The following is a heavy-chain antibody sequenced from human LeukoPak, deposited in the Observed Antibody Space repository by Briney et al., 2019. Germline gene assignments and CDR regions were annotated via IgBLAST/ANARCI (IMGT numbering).Heavy chain of an antibody. CDR2: VTGSGDST. V-gene: IGHV3-23*01. J-gene: IGHJ4*02. Sequence: GGSLRLSCAASGFTFSSNGMSWVRQAPGKGLEWVSTVTGSGDSTYYADSVKGRFTISRDKSKNTLYLQMNNLRVEDTAVYYCAKLTGVPDFWGQGALVTVSS. CDR1: GFTFSSNG. CDR3: AKLTGVPDF. D-gene: IGHD7-27*01.